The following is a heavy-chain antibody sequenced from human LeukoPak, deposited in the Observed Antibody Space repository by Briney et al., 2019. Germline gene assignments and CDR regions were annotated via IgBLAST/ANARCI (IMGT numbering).Heavy chain of an antibody. CDR1: GFTFDDYA. CDR2: ISGDGGST. D-gene: IGHD5-18*01. CDR3: AKDIQLWSAYYYYYYMGV. V-gene: IGHV3-43*02. J-gene: IGHJ6*03. Sequence: SGGSLRLSCAASGFTFDDYAMHWVRQAPGKGLEWVSLISGDGGSTYYADSVKGRFTISRDNSKNSLYLQMNSLRTEDTALYYCAKDIQLWSAYYYYYYMGVWGKGTTVTVSS.